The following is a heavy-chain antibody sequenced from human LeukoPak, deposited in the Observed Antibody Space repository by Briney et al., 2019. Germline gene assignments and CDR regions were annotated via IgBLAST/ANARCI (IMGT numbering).Heavy chain of an antibody. V-gene: IGHV4-59*01. CDR3: ARGELLWFGKLLDDAFDI. Sequence: SETLSLTCTGSGGSISSYYWSWIRQPPGKGLEWIGYLYYSGSTNYNPSLKRRVTISVDSSKNQFSLKLSSVTAADTAVYYCARGELLWFGKLLDDAFDIWGQGTMVTVSS. J-gene: IGHJ3*02. CDR2: LYYSGST. D-gene: IGHD3-10*01. CDR1: GGSISSYY.